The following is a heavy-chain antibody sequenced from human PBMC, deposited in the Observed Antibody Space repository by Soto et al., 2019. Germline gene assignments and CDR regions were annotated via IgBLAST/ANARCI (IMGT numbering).Heavy chain of an antibody. D-gene: IGHD3-10*01. J-gene: IGHJ6*02. Sequence: NPSETLSLTCAVSGGSISSGGYSWSWIRQPPGKGLEWIGYIYHSGSTYYNPSLKSRVTISVDRSKNQFSLKLSSVTAADTAVYYCATTLPSTNTYYYGSGSYYNDYGMDVWGQGTTVTVSS. CDR2: IYHSGST. CDR1: GGSISSGGYS. V-gene: IGHV4-30-2*01. CDR3: ATTLPSTNTYYYGSGSYYNDYGMDV.